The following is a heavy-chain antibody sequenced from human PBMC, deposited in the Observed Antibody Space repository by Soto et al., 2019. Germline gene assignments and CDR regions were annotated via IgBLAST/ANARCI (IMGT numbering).Heavy chain of an antibody. CDR3: ARDLIDGSGSYFLDV. V-gene: IGHV1-2*04. J-gene: IGHJ6*04. D-gene: IGHD3-10*01. CDR2: INPNSGGT. Sequence: ASVKVSCKASGYTFTGYYMHWVRQAPGQGLEWMGWINPNSGGTNYAQKFQGWVTMTRDTSISTAYMELSRLRSDDTAVYYCARDLIDGSGSYFLDVWGKGTTVTVSS. CDR1: GYTFTGYY.